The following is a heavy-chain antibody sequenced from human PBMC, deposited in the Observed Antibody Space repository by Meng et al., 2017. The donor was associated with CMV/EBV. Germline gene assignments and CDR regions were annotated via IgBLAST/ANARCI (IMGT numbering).Heavy chain of an antibody. D-gene: IGHD3-3*01. J-gene: IGHJ6*02. CDR2: INPNSGGT. CDR1: GYTFTGYY. Sequence: VSVKVSCKASGYTFTGYYMHWVRQAPGQGLEWMGWINPNSGGTNYAQKFQGRVTMTRDTSISTAYMELSRLRSDDTAVYYCARVLLRFLEWLSDYGMDVWGQGTTVTVSS. CDR3: ARVLLRFLEWLSDYGMDV. V-gene: IGHV1-2*02.